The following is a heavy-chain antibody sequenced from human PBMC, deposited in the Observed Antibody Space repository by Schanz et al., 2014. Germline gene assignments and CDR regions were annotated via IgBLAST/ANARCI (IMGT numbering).Heavy chain of an antibody. Sequence: EVQLVESGGGVVQPGRSLRLSCAASGFAFSVYGMHWVRQAPGKGLEWVSSISSSGSYIHYADSVKGRFTISRDNAKNTLYLQMSSLRAEDTAIYYCAKLSSSGRLAGYFDYWGQGALVTVSS. D-gene: IGHD6-19*01. CDR3: AKLSSSGRLAGYFDY. CDR1: GFAFSVYG. J-gene: IGHJ4*02. V-gene: IGHV3-21*04. CDR2: ISSSGSYI.